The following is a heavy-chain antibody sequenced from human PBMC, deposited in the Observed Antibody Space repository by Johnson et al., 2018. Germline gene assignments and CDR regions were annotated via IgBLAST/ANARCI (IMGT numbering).Heavy chain of an antibody. V-gene: IGHV3-23*04. Sequence: VQLVQSGGGLVQPGGSLRVSCAASGFTFSTYAMSWVRQAPGKGLEWVADISGSGGSTFYADSVKGRFTISRGNSKNTVYVQINSRRAEETAGYYCAKGSGSAHYYMDVWGKGPTVTVSS. CDR2: ISGSGGST. CDR3: AKGSGSAHYYMDV. CDR1: GFTFSTYA. J-gene: IGHJ6*03. D-gene: IGHD2-15*01.